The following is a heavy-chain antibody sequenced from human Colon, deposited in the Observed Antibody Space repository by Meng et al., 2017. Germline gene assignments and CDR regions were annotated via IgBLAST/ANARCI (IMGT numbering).Heavy chain of an antibody. Sequence: SETLSLTCTVSGASINSGNYYWSWIRQHPGRGLEWIGYIFYSGSTFYNPSLKSRASISVDTSKNQFSLRLSSVTAADKAVYYCARADYGSGGYDVWYFFEYWGQGMLVTVSS. CDR2: IFYSGST. J-gene: IGHJ4*02. CDR1: GASINSGNYY. D-gene: IGHD3-22*01. V-gene: IGHV4-31*03. CDR3: ARADYGSGGYDVWYFFEY.